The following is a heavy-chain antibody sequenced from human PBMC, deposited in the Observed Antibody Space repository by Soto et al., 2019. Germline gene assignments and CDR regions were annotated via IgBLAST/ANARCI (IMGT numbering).Heavy chain of an antibody. D-gene: IGHD5-12*01. V-gene: IGHV3-21*01. CDR2: ISSSSSYI. Sequence: GGSLRLSCAASGFTFSSYSMNWVRQAPGKGLEWVSSISSSSSYIYYADSVKGRFTISRDNAKNSLYLQMNSLRAEDTAVYYCARDSVATMVDYWGQGTLVTVSS. CDR1: GFTFSSYS. J-gene: IGHJ4*02. CDR3: ARDSVATMVDY.